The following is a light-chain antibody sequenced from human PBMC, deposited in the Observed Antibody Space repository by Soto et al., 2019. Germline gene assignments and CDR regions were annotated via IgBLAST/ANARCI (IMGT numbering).Light chain of an antibody. Sequence: DIQMTQSPSTLSASVGDRVTITCRASLSVSSYLAWYQQKPGKAPNLLIYKASTLRSGVPSRFSGSGSGTELTLTISSLQPDDFATYYCQQYNSYWTFGQGTKVEIK. CDR3: QQYNSYWT. V-gene: IGKV1-5*03. CDR2: KAS. CDR1: LSVSSY. J-gene: IGKJ1*01.